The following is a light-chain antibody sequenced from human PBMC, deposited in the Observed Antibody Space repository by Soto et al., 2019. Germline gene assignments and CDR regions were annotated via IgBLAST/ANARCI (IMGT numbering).Light chain of an antibody. CDR1: QSLLYSSNNKNY. CDR3: QQYFTTPPYT. Sequence: DIVMTQSPESLPVSLGERATINCKSSQSLLYSSNNKNYLAWYQQRPGQPPKLLIYWASTRESGVPERFSGSGSGTDFTLTISGLQAEDVAVYYCQQYFTTPPYTFGQGTKVDIK. V-gene: IGKV4-1*01. CDR2: WAS. J-gene: IGKJ2*01.